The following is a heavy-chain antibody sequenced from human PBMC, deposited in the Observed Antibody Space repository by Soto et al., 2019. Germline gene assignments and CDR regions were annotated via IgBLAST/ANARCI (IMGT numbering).Heavy chain of an antibody. D-gene: IGHD5-18*01. Sequence: QVQLVESGGGVVQPGRSLRLSCAASGFTFSSYAMHWVRQAPGKGLEWVAVISYDGSNKYYADSVKGRFTISRDNSKNTLYLQMNSLRAEDTALYYCARDTAIVKDYWGQGTLVTVSS. CDR3: ARDTAIVKDY. J-gene: IGHJ4*02. CDR1: GFTFSSYA. V-gene: IGHV3-30-3*01. CDR2: ISYDGSNK.